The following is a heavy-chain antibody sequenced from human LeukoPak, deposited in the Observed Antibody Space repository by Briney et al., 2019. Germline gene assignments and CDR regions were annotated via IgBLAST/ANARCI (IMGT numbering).Heavy chain of an antibody. CDR3: ARHAYYYDRSGSYEAFDI. CDR1: GGSISSYY. V-gene: IGHV4-59*08. J-gene: IGHJ3*02. D-gene: IGHD3-22*01. Sequence: PSETLSLTCTVSGGSISSYYGSWIRQPPGKGLEWMGSMYYSGSTNYKLSLKSRVTISVDTSKDQFSLKLSSVTAADTAVYYCARHAYYYDRSGSYEAFDIWGQGTMVTVSS. CDR2: MYYSGST.